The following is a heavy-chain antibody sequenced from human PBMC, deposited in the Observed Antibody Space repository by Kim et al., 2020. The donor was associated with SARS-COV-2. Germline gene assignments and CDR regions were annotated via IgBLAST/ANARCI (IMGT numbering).Heavy chain of an antibody. V-gene: IGHV4-34*01. CDR3: ARVYAPPVRIVVVTGRGNWFDP. J-gene: IGHJ5*02. CDR2: INHSGST. CDR1: GGSFSGYY. Sequence: SETLSLTCAVYGGSFSGYYWSWIRQPPGKGLEWIGEINHSGSTNYNPSLKSRVTISVDTSKNQFSLKLSSVTAADTAVYYCARVYAPPVRIVVVTGRGNWFDPWGQGTLVTVSS. D-gene: IGHD2-21*02.